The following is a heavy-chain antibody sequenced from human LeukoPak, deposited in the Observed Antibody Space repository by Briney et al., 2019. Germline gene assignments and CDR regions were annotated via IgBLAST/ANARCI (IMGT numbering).Heavy chain of an antibody. V-gene: IGHV3-30-3*01. Sequence: GGSLRLSCAASGFTFSSYAMHWVRQAPGKGLEWVAVISYDGSNKYYADSVRGRFTISRDNSKNTLYLQMNSLRAEDTAVYYCARDKYGAFDYWGQGTLVTVSS. CDR3: ARDKYGAFDY. J-gene: IGHJ4*02. CDR2: ISYDGSNK. CDR1: GFTFSSYA. D-gene: IGHD4-17*01.